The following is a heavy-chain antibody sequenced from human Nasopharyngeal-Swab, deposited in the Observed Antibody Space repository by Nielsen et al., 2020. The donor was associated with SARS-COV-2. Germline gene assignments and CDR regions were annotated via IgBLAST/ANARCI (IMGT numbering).Heavy chain of an antibody. D-gene: IGHD3-3*01. V-gene: IGHV4-39*01. J-gene: IGHJ4*02. CDR2: IYYSGST. Sequence: SETLSLTCTVSGGSISSSSYYWGWIRQPPGKGLEWIGSIYYSGSTYYNPSLKSRVTISVDTSKNQFSLKLSSVTAADTAVYYCAPMDKGRFFDYWGQGTLVTVSS. CDR1: GGSISSSSYY. CDR3: APMDKGRFFDY.